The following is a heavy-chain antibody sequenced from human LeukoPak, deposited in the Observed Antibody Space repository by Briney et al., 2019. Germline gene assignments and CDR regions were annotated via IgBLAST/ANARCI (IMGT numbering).Heavy chain of an antibody. CDR3: ARPITIFGVVIIRDAFDI. J-gene: IGHJ3*02. D-gene: IGHD3-3*01. CDR1: GGPISSSSYY. V-gene: IGHV4-39*01. CDR2: IYYSGST. Sequence: PSETLSLTCTVSGGPISSSSYYWGWIRQPPGKGLEWTGSIYYSGSTYYNPSLKSRVTISVDTSKNQFSLKLSSVTAADTAVYYCARPITIFGVVIIRDAFDIWGQGTMVTVSS.